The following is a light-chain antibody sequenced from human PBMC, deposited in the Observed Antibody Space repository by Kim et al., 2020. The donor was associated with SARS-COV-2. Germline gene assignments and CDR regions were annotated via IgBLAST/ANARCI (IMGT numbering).Light chain of an antibody. CDR3: QQYNSYPIT. Sequence: SASIGDRVTITWRTSEDMMNFLAWFQQRPEKAPKSLISGASSLQTGVPLIFSGSGSGTEFTLSIRNLQPEDSATYYCQQYNSYPITFGQGTRLEIK. J-gene: IGKJ5*01. V-gene: IGKV1-16*01. CDR2: GAS. CDR1: EDMMNF.